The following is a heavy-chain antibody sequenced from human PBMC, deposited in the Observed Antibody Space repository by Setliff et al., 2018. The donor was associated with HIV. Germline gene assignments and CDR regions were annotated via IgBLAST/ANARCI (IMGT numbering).Heavy chain of an antibody. CDR1: GGSISSYY. J-gene: IGHJ4*02. D-gene: IGHD3-16*01. CDR3: ARVPLSSPSRPGGYFDY. V-gene: IGHV4-4*07. CDR2: IYTSGST. Sequence: SETLSLTCTVSGGSISSYYWSWIRQPAGKGLEWIGRIYTSGSTNYNPSLKSRVTMSVDTSKNQFSLKLNSVTAADTAVYYCARVPLSSPSRPGGYFDYWGQGTLVTVSS.